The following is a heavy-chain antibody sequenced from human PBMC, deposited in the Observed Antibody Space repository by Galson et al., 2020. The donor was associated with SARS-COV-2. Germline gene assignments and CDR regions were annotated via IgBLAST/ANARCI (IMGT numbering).Heavy chain of an antibody. CDR3: ARQADPTPAYNGGWFSFDH. J-gene: IGHJ4*02. Sequence: GESLKISCKGSGYTFGNYWIAWVRQRPGKGLEWMGLFYPDDSDATYSPSFQDQVTFSVDRSINTAYLHWSSLKASDTAIYYFARQADPTPAYNGGWFSFDHWGQGTLVTVSS. CDR2: FYPDDSDA. D-gene: IGHD6-19*01. CDR1: GYTFGNYW. V-gene: IGHV5-51*01.